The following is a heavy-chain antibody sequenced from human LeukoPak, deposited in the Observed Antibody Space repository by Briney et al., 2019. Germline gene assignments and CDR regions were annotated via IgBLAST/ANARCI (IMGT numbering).Heavy chain of an antibody. CDR2: INHSRST. CDR3: AGRRRSTNAPFYYYYYMDG. V-gene: IGHV4-34*08. Sequence: SETLSLTCGVYGVTFSGYYWSWIRQPPGKGLEWIGEINHSRSTNYHPSLKSRVTISVDTSKNHFSLKMSSVTAAATAVYYCAGRRRSTNAPFYYYYYMDGWGKGTTVTISS. D-gene: IGHD5/OR15-5a*01. CDR1: GVTFSGYY. J-gene: IGHJ6*03.